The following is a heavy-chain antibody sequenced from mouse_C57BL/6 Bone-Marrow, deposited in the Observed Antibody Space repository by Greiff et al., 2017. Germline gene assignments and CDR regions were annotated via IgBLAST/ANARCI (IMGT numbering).Heavy chain of an antibody. CDR2: IYPGSGNT. D-gene: IGHD1-1*01. CDR3: AREDPYYDGSSPAWFAY. J-gene: IGHJ3*01. V-gene: IGHV1-76*01. CDR1: GYTFTDYY. Sequence: QVQLKESGAELVRPGASVKLSCKASGYTFTDYYINWVKQRPGQGLEWIARIYPGSGNTYYNEKFKGKATLTAEKSSSTAYMQLSSLTSEDSAVYFCAREDPYYDGSSPAWFAYWGQGTLVTVSA.